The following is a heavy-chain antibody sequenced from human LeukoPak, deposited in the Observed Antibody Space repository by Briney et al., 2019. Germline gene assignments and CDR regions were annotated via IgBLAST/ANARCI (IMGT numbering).Heavy chain of an antibody. J-gene: IGHJ4*02. V-gene: IGHV1-69*13. Sequence: ASVTVSCTASGGTFSSYAISWVRQAPGQGLEWMGGIIPIFGTANYAQKFQGRVTITADESTSTAYMELSSLRSEDTAVYYCARDLGYSSGWYQEYYWGQGTLVTVSS. D-gene: IGHD6-19*01. CDR2: IIPIFGTA. CDR3: ARDLGYSSGWYQEYY. CDR1: GGTFSSYA.